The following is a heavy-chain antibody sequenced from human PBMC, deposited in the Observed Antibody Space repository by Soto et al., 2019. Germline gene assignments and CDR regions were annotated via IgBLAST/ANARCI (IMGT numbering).Heavy chain of an antibody. Sequence: SETLSLTCAVYGGSFSGYYWTWIRQPPGTGLEWIGEINHSGSTNYNPSLKSRVTISVDTSKNQFSLKLTSVTAADTAVYYCARDKIPGLFDDRAQGTPVPVAS. CDR3: ARDKIPGLFDD. J-gene: IGHJ4*02. D-gene: IGHD2-21*01. CDR1: GGSFSGYY. CDR2: INHSGST. V-gene: IGHV4-34*01.